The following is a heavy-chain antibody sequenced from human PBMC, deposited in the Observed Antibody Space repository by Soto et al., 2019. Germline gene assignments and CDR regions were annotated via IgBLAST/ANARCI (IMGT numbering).Heavy chain of an antibody. CDR3: ARDQPPYSYDSRGYEAFDI. D-gene: IGHD3-22*01. CDR1: GGSISSSNW. V-gene: IGHV4-4*02. J-gene: IGHJ3*02. Sequence: QVQLQESGPGLVKPSGTLSLTCAVSGGSISSSNWWSWVRQPPGKGLGWGGEIYHSGRTNYNPSLKRRVTIPVHKSKNQFSLKLSSGTDADTAVYYCARDQPPYSYDSRGYEAFDIWGQGTMVTVSS. CDR2: IYHSGRT.